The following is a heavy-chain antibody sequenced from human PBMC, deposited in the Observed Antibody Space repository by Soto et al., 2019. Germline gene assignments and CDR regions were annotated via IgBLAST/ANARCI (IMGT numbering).Heavy chain of an antibody. CDR2: IYPGDSDT. V-gene: IGHV5-51*03. CDR3: ARSMVNGTYEAFDI. CDR1: GYNFNRYW. J-gene: IGHJ3*02. Sequence: EVHLAQSGAEVKKPGESLRISCKGSGYNFNRYWISWVRQMPGKGLEWMGIIYPGDSDTRYSPSLQGQVTISADKSSSVAYLQWSSLQASDTATYYCARSMVNGTYEAFDIWGQVTMVTVSS. D-gene: IGHD2-8*01.